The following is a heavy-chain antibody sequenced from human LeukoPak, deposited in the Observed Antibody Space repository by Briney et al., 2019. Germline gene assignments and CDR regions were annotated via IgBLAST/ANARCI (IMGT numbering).Heavy chain of an antibody. CDR1: GFSFSDAW. D-gene: IGHD4-23*01. CDR2: IKSKGHGETT. CDR3: TYSPNSFFDS. Sequence: PGGSLRLSCEVSGFSFSDAWMTWVRQAPGKGLEWVGHIKSKGHGETTDYAAPVKGRFIISRHESKNTMYLQMNSLKTEDTGVYSCTYSPNSFFDSWGPGTLVTVSS. J-gene: IGHJ4*02. V-gene: IGHV3-15*01.